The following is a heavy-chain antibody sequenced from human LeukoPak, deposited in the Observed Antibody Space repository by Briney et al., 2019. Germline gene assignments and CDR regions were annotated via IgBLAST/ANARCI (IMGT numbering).Heavy chain of an antibody. CDR3: ARGGRYCSGGSCSRHFDY. Sequence: SETLSLTCAVYGGSFSGYYWSWIRQPPGKGLEWIGEINHSGSTNYNPSLKSRVTISVDTSKNQFSLKLSSVTAADTAVYYCARGGRYCSGGSCSRHFDYWGQGTLVTVSS. D-gene: IGHD2-15*01. CDR2: INHSGST. CDR1: GGSFSGYY. J-gene: IGHJ4*02. V-gene: IGHV4-34*01.